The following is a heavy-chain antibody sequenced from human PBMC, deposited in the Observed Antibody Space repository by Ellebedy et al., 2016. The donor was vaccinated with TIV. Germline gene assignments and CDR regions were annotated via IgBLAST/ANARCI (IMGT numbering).Heavy chain of an antibody. J-gene: IGHJ4*02. CDR1: GGSISSYY. V-gene: IGHV4-59*12. CDR2: IYYSGST. CDR3: AKSLHYSSSSFFDF. D-gene: IGHD6-6*01. Sequence: SETLSLXXTVSGGSISSYYWSWIRQPPGKGLEWIGYIYYSGSTYYNPSLKSRVTISVDTSKNQFSLKLSSVTAADTAVYYCAKSLHYSSSSFFDFWGQGTLVTVSS.